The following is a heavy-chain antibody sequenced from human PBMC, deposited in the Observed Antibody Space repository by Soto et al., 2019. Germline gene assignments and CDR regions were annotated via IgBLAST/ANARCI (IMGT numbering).Heavy chain of an antibody. V-gene: IGHV3-21*01. CDR3: ARDRSGITGTTLILDVYYYYGMDV. J-gene: IGHJ6*02. CDR1: GFTFSSYS. CDR2: ISSSSSYI. Sequence: GGSLRLSCAASGFTFSSYSMNWVRQAPGKGLEWVSSISSSSSYIYYADSVKGRFTISRDNAKNSLYLQMNSLRAEDTAVYYCARDRSGITGTTLILDVYYYYGMDVWGQGTTVTVSS. D-gene: IGHD1-7*01.